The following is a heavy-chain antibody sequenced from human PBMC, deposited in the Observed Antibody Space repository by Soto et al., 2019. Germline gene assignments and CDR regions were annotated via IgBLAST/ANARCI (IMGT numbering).Heavy chain of an antibody. CDR2: ISTYSGNT. D-gene: IGHD3-22*01. CDR1: GYRFSSYG. Sequence: ASVKVSCKASGYRFSSYGICWVRQAPGQGLQWMGWISTYSGNTNFAQDFRDRLTMTTDTSTNTAYTELRSLRSDDMAVYYCVRVTEGVYYASSGYYDFWGQGTLVTVSS. CDR3: VRVTEGVYYASSGYYDF. J-gene: IGHJ4*02. V-gene: IGHV1-18*03.